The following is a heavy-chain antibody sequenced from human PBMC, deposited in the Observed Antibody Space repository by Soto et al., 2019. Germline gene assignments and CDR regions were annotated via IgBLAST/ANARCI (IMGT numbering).Heavy chain of an antibody. V-gene: IGHV3-30-3*01. CDR1: GFTFSSYA. Sequence: GGSLRLSCAASGFTFSSYAMHWFRQAPGKGLEWVAVISYDGSNKYYADSVKGRFTISRDNSKNTLYLQMNSLRAEDTAVYYCARYSSSEKFDYWGQGTLVTVSS. D-gene: IGHD6-6*01. CDR2: ISYDGSNK. J-gene: IGHJ4*02. CDR3: ARYSSSEKFDY.